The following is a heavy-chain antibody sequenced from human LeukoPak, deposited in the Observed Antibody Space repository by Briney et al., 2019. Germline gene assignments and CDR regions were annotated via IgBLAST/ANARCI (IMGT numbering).Heavy chain of an antibody. CDR2: IWYDGSNK. J-gene: IGHJ4*02. CDR1: GFTFSSYG. CDR3: ARDLADSFY. V-gene: IGHV3-33*01. Sequence: VRPGRSLRLSCAASGFTFSSYGMHWVRQAPGRGVEWVAVIWYDGSNKYYADSVKGRFTISRDNSKNTLYLQMNSLRAEDTAVYYCARDLADSFYWGQGTLVTVSS. D-gene: IGHD3-16*01.